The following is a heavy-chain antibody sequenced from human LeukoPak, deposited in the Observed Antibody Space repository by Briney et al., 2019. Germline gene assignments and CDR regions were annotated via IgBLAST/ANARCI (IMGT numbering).Heavy chain of an antibody. CDR3: ASARYFQH. V-gene: IGHV3-48*03. Sequence: GRSLRLSCAASGFTFSSYEMNWVRQAPAKWLEWVSYISSSGSTIYYADSVKGRFTISRDNAKNSLYLQMNSLRAEDTAVYYCASARYFQHWGQGTLVTVSS. CDR2: ISSSGSTI. D-gene: IGHD2-15*01. J-gene: IGHJ1*01. CDR1: GFTFSSYE.